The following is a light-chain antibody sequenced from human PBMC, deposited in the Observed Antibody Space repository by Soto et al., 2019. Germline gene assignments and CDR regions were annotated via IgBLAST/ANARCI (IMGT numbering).Light chain of an antibody. CDR2: TAS. CDR3: QQYNTYRT. CDR1: QSVSSW. J-gene: IGKJ1*01. V-gene: IGKV1-5*03. Sequence: DIQMTHSPSTLSASVGDRVTITCRASQSVSSWLAWYQQKPGKAPTLLIHTASTLQSGVPSRFSGSGSGTDFTLIISRLQPDDFATYFCQQYNTYRTFGQGTKVDIK.